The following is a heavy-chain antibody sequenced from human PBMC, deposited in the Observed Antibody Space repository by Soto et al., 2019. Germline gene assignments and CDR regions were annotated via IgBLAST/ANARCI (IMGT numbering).Heavy chain of an antibody. V-gene: IGHV4-30-2*01. J-gene: IGHJ4*02. CDR3: ASGQQLVRNY. CDR1: GGSISSGGYC. D-gene: IGHD6-13*01. Sequence: SETLSLTCCVAGGSISSGGYCWSWIRQPPGKGLEWIGYIYHSGSTYYNPSLKSRVTISVDRSKNQFSLKLSSVTAADTAVYYCASGQQLVRNYWGQGTLVTVSS. CDR2: IYHSGST.